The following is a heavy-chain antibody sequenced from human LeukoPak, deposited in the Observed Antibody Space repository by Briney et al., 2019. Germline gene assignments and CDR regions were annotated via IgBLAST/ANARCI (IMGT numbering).Heavy chain of an antibody. CDR3: AKGTSSSCYSAPNY. Sequence: GGSLRLSCAASGFTFSSYAMHWVRQAPGKGLEWVSAICSNDNNTYYANSVKGRFTISRDNSKNTLSLQLNSLRAEDTAVYYCAKGTSSSCYSAPNYWGQGTLVTVSS. CDR2: ICSNDNNT. D-gene: IGHD2-15*01. CDR1: GFTFSSYA. V-gene: IGHV3-23*01. J-gene: IGHJ4*02.